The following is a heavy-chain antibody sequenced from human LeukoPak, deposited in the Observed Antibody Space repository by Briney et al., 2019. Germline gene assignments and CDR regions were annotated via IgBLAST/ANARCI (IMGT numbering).Heavy chain of an antibody. CDR3: ARGTRSLIAAAGTEDY. V-gene: IGHV4-30-4*01. Sequence: SETLSLTCTVSGGSISRGDYYWSWIRQPPGKGLEWIGYIYYSGSTYYNPSLKSRVTISVDTSKNQFSLKLSSVTAADTAVYYCARGTRSLIAAAGTEDYWGQGTLVTVSS. CDR2: IYYSGST. CDR1: GGSISRGDYY. D-gene: IGHD6-13*01. J-gene: IGHJ4*02.